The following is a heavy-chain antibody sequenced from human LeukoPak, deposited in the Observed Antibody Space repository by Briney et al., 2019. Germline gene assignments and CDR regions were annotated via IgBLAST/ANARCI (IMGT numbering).Heavy chain of an antibody. CDR2: ISGSGGST. Sequence: GGSLRLSCAASGFTFSSQAMSWVRQAPGKGLEWVSGISGSGGSTYYADSVKGRFTISRDSSKNTLYLQMNSLRAGDTAVYYCAKGDYIRSPWFDPWGQGTLVTVSS. V-gene: IGHV3-23*01. CDR3: AKGDYIRSPWFDP. CDR1: GFTFSSQA. D-gene: IGHD6-6*01. J-gene: IGHJ5*02.